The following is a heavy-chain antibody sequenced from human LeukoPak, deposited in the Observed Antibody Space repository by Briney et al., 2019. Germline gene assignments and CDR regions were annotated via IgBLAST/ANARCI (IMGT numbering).Heavy chain of an antibody. CDR2: IYYSGST. Sequence: SETLSLTCTVSGGSISSSSYYWGWIRQPPGKGLEWIGSIYYSGSTYYSPSLKSRVTISVNTSKNQFSLKLSSVTAADRAGYXCXXHPXGXNIXTGYYPYYFDYWGQGTLVTVSS. J-gene: IGHJ4*02. CDR3: XXHPXGXNIXTGYYPYYFDY. D-gene: IGHD3-9*01. V-gene: IGHV4-39*01. CDR1: GGSISSSSYY.